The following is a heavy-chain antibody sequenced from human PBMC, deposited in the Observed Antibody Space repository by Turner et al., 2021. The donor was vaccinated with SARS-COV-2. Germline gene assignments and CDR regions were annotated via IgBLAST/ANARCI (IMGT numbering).Heavy chain of an antibody. V-gene: IGHV3-21*01. J-gene: IGHJ6*02. D-gene: IGHD6-13*01. CDR3: ASIAAADPKYYHYYGMDV. Sequence: EVQLVESGGGLVKPGGSLRLSCAASGFPLSSYSMNWVRQDTGKGLECVSSISSSSSYIYYADSVKGRFTISRDNAKNSLYLQMNSLRAEDTAVYYCASIAAADPKYYHYYGMDVWGQGTTVTVSS. CDR2: ISSSSSYI. CDR1: GFPLSSYS.